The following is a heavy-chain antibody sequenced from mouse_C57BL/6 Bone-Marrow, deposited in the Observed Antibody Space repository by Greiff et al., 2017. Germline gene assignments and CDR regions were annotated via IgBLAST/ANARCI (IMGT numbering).Heavy chain of an antibody. J-gene: IGHJ3*01. Sequence: VKLQESGAELVRPGTSVKVSCKASGYAFTNYLIEWVKQRPGQGLEWIGVINPGSGGTNYNEKFKGKATLTADKSSSTAYMQLSSLTSEDSAVYFCARRGDGAWFAYWGQGTLVTVSA. CDR1: GYAFTNYL. CDR2: INPGSGGT. CDR3: ARRGDGAWFAY. V-gene: IGHV1-54*01.